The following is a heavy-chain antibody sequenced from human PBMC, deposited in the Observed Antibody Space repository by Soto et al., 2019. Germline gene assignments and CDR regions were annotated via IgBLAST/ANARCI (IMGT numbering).Heavy chain of an antibody. V-gene: IGHV3-23*01. Sequence: GGSLRLSCAASGFTFSSYAVSWVRQAPGKGLEWVSSISGSGGSTDYAVSVKGRFTISRDNSKNTLYLQMNSLRAEDTAVYYCAKEDLERNYFDYWGQGTLVTVSS. CDR1: GFTFSSYA. D-gene: IGHD3-3*01. CDR2: ISGSGGST. CDR3: AKEDLERNYFDY. J-gene: IGHJ4*02.